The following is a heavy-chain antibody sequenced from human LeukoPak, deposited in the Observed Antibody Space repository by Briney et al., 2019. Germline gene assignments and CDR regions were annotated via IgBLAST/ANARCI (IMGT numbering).Heavy chain of an antibody. D-gene: IGHD3-3*01. CDR3: ATPGGYYSFDY. Sequence: PGGSLRLSCAASGFTFSSYSMNWVRQAPGKGLEWVSYISSSSSITYYADSVKGRFTISRDNARNSLYLQMNSLRAEDTAVYYYATPGGYYSFDYWGQGTLVTVSS. V-gene: IGHV3-48*04. J-gene: IGHJ4*02. CDR2: ISSSSSIT. CDR1: GFTFSSYS.